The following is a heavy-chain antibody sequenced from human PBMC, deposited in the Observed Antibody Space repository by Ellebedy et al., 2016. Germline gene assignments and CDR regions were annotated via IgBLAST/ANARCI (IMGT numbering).Heavy chain of an antibody. CDR2: IYYSGST. CDR1: GGSISSYY. CDR3: ARGTYSSSWYGWNWFDP. V-gene: IGHV4-59*01. J-gene: IGHJ5*02. Sequence: SETLSLXCTVSGGSISSYYWSWIRQPPGKGLEWIGYIYYSGSTNYNPSLKSRVTISVDTSKNQFSLKLSSVTAADTAVYYCARGTYSSSWYGWNWFDPWGQGTLVTVSS. D-gene: IGHD6-13*01.